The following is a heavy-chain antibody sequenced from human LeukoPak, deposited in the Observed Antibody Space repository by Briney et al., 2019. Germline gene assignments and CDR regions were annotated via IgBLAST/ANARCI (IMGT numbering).Heavy chain of an antibody. Sequence: GGSLRLSCAASGFSFSIQGMGWVRRAPGKGLEWVSHVRPVDGPTTYAESVKGRFTISRDNSKNTVSLQMNSLRVEDTAVYYCTRDHITSWQIDFWGQGTMVTVSS. CDR2: VRPVDGPT. J-gene: IGHJ4*02. D-gene: IGHD2-2*01. CDR1: GFSFSIQG. CDR3: TRDHITSWQIDF. V-gene: IGHV3-23*01.